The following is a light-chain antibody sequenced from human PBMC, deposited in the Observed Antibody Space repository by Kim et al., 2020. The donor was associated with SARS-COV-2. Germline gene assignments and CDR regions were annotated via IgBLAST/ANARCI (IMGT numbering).Light chain of an antibody. CDR2: DVD. CDR3: GSYRSSNTWV. J-gene: IGLJ3*02. CDR1: SSDIGGYRY. V-gene: IGLV2-14*03. Sequence: QSALTQPASVSGSPGQSITISCTGTSSDIGGYRYVSWYQQYPGKAPKLMIYDVDKRPSGLSYRFSGSKSGNTASLTISGLQAEDEADYYCGSYRSSNTWVFGGGTQLTVL.